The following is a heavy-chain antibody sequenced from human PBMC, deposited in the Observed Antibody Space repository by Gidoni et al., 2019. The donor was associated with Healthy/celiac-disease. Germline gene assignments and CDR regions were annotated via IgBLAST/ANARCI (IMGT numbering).Heavy chain of an antibody. Sequence: QVQLVESGGGVVQPGRSLRLSCAASGFTFSSYGMHWVRQAPGKGLGWVAVISYDGSNKYYADSVKGRFTISRDNSKNTLYLQMNSLRAEDTAMYYCAKVAAYCSSTSCYKPLDYYYGMDVWGQGTTVTVSS. CDR1: GFTFSSYG. V-gene: IGHV3-30*18. CDR3: AKVAAYCSSTSCYKPLDYYYGMDV. D-gene: IGHD2-2*02. J-gene: IGHJ6*02. CDR2: ISYDGSNK.